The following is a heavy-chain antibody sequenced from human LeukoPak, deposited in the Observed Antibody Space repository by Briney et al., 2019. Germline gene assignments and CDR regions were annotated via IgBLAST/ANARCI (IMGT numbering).Heavy chain of an antibody. CDR2: INHNGSS. CDR3: AEAAANMCRGVTLYYYYGMDV. D-gene: IGHD3-10*01. CDR1: GGSFSGYY. V-gene: IGHV4-34*01. J-gene: IGHJ6*02. Sequence: WETLSLTCAVYGGSFSGYYWSWIRQPPGKGLEWIGEINHNGSSNYNPSLTSRVTISVDTSKNQFSLKLSSVTSPDTAVYYCAEAAANMCRGVTLYYYYGMDVWGQGTTVTVSS.